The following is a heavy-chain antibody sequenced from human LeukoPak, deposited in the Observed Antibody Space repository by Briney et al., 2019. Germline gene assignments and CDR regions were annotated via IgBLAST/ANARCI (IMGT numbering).Heavy chain of an antibody. CDR2: IRGSGLTT. D-gene: IGHD4-17*01. Sequence: GGPLRLSCAAPGFTFSNYALIWVRQGPVKGLEWVSAIRGSGLTTFYADSVKGRFTISRDNSKNTLYLQMNSLRAEDTAVYYCARDPNGDYIGAFDFWGQGTKVTVSS. V-gene: IGHV3-23*01. CDR3: ARDPNGDYIGAFDF. CDR1: GFTFSNYA. J-gene: IGHJ3*01.